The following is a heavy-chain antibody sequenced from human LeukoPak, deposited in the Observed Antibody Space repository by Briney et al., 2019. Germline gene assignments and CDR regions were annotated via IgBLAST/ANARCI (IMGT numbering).Heavy chain of an antibody. J-gene: IGHJ4*01. V-gene: IGHV3-7*01. CDR3: ARVGARQILEY. CDR1: EFTFSSYW. D-gene: IGHD4-17*01. CDR2: IKQDGGEK. Sequence: GSLRLSCAASEFTFSSYWMSWVRQAPGKGLEWVANIKQDGGEKYYLDSVKGRFTVSRDNAKNSLYLQMNSLRAEDTAVYYCARVGARQILEYWGQEPWSPSPQ.